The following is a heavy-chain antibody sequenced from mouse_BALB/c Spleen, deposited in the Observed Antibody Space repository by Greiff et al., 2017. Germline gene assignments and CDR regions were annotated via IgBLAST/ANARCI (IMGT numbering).Heavy chain of an antibody. CDR3: ASQDYLNFDY. J-gene: IGHJ2*01. Sequence: EVHLVESGPGLVKPSQSLSLTCTVTGYSITSYYAWYWIRPFPENKLEWMGYISYSGSTSYNPSLKSRISITRDTSKNQFFLQLHSVTTEDTATYYCASQDYLNFDYWGQGTTLTVSS. D-gene: IGHD5-5*01. CDR1: GYSITSYYA. V-gene: IGHV3-2*02. CDR2: ISYSGST.